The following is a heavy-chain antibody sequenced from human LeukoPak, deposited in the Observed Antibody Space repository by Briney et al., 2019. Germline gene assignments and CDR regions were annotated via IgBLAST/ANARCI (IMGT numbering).Heavy chain of an antibody. CDR3: ATDDHHSSGWYVKGVC. CDR1: AFTFSSYA. J-gene: IGHJ4*02. V-gene: IGHV3-23*01. Sequence: PGGSLRLSCAASAFTFSSYAMSWVRQAPGKGLEWVSAISRGGGGAYYADSVKGRFTTSRDISKNTVYLQMSSLRADDTAVYYCATDDHHSSGWYVKGVCWGQGALVTVSS. CDR2: ISRGGGGA. D-gene: IGHD6-19*01.